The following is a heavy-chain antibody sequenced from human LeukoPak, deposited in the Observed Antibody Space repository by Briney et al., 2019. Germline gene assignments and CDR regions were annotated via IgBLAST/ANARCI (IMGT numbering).Heavy chain of an antibody. CDR1: GGSISSYY. J-gene: IGHJ6*02. D-gene: IGHD1-1*01. Sequence: ETLSLTCTVSGGSISSYYWSWIRQPPGKGLEWVANIKQDGSEKHYVDSVKGRFTISGDNAKNSLYLQMNSLRAEDTAVYYCARAPWIYYIMDVWGQGTTVTVSS. CDR3: ARAPWIYYIMDV. CDR2: IKQDGSEK. V-gene: IGHV3-7*01.